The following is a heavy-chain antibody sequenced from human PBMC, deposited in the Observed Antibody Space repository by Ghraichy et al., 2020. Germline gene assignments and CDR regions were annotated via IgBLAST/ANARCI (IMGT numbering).Heavy chain of an antibody. CDR2: IYYSGST. J-gene: IGHJ4*02. CDR3: ARPNSSGYYEFDY. D-gene: IGHD3-22*01. V-gene: IGHV4-39*01. CDR1: GGSISSSSYY. Sequence: SETLSLTCTVSGGSISSSSYYWGWIRQPPGQGLEWIGSIYYSGSTYYNPSLKSRVTISVDTSKNQFSLKLSSVTAADTAVYYCARPNSSGYYEFDYGGQGTRVTVSS.